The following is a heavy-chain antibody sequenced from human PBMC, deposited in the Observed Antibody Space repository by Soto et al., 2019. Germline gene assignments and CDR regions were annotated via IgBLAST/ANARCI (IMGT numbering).Heavy chain of an antibody. J-gene: IGHJ4*02. D-gene: IGHD6-19*01. V-gene: IGHV4-59*13. CDR3: ARRLFGSGWTLDS. CDR1: GASITTYY. CDR2: VYHTGST. Sequence: QLRESGPGLVKPSETLSLTCDVSGASITTYYWSWIRQAPGKGLEWIGNVYHTGSTDYNSSLRSRVTISVDTSKNQFSLNMNSVTAADTAVYYCARRLFGSGWTLDSWGQGALVTVS.